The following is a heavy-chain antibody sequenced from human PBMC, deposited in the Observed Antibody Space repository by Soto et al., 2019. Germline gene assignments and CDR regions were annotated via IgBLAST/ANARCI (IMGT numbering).Heavy chain of an antibody. CDR3: ARRSIFTWSDAFDI. CDR1: GYTFTSYY. D-gene: IGHD3-3*01. J-gene: IGHJ3*02. CDR2: INPSGGIT. Sequence: QVELVQSGAEVKKPGASVKVSCKAAGYTFTSYYMHWVRQAPGQGLEWMGLINPSGGITTYAQKFQARVTMTSDTSTSTVYMELRTLKSEDTAVYYCARRSIFTWSDAFDIWGQGTMVTV. V-gene: IGHV1-46*01.